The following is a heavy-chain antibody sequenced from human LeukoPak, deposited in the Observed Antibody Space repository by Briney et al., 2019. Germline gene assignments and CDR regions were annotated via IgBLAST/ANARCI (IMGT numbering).Heavy chain of an antibody. CDR2: ISYDGSNK. CDR1: GFTFSSYG. Sequence: PGRSLRLSCAASGFTFSSYGMHWVRQAPGKGLEWVAVISYDGSNKYYADSVKGRFTISRDNSKNTLYLQMNSLRAEDTAVYYCARAALVRGVDYFDSWGQGTLVTVSS. J-gene: IGHJ4*02. V-gene: IGHV3-30*03. CDR3: ARAALVRGVDYFDS. D-gene: IGHD3-10*01.